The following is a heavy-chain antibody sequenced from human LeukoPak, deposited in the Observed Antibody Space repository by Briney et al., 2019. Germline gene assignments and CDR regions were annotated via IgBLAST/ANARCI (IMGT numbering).Heavy chain of an antibody. Sequence: SETLSLTCAVYGGSFSGYYWSWIRQPPGKGLEWIGEINHSGSTNYNPSLKSRVTISVDTSKNQFSLKLSSVTAADTAVYYCARRRMKVFSGSPFGYWGQGTLVTVSS. V-gene: IGHV4-34*01. D-gene: IGHD1-26*01. CDR1: GGSFSGYY. CDR2: INHSGST. CDR3: ARRRMKVFSGSPFGY. J-gene: IGHJ4*02.